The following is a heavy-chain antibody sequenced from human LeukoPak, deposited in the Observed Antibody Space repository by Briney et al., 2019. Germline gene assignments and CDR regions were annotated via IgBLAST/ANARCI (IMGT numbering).Heavy chain of an antibody. CDR3: ARAPVQDLSFVGWFDS. CDR1: GGSMTTDS. V-gene: IGHV4-4*07. J-gene: IGHJ5*01. D-gene: IGHD1-26*01. Sequence: PSETLSLTCTVSGGSMTTDSWNWIRLPAGKGLVWIGRISASGNANYNPSLFTRVTMSIDTSENQFSLKLNSVTAADTAVYFCARAPVQDLSFVGWFDSWGQGTLVIVSS. CDR2: ISASGNA.